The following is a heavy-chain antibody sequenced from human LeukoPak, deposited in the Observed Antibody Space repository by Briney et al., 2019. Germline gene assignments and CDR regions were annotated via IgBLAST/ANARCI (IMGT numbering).Heavy chain of an antibody. Sequence: SETLSLTCTVSGGSISSYYWSWIRQPPGKGLEWIGYIYYSGSTNYNPSLKSRVTISVDTSKNQFSLKLSSVTAADTAVYYCARVTSNYYYDSSGHYFGWLRWFDPWGQGTLVTVSS. D-gene: IGHD3-22*01. CDR3: ARVTSNYYYDSSGHYFGWLRWFDP. CDR1: GGSISSYY. CDR2: IYYSGST. J-gene: IGHJ5*02. V-gene: IGHV4-59*12.